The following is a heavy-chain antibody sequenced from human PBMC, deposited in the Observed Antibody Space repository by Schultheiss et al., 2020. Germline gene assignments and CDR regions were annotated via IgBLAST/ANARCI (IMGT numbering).Heavy chain of an antibody. CDR3: AHRGEMSGNWDNGYFNY. Sequence: SGPTLVKPTETLTLTCTVSGFSLSNARMGVSWIRQPPGKALEWLAHIFSNDEKSYSTSLKSRLTISKDTSKSQVVLTMTNMDPVDTATYYCAHRGEMSGNWDNGYFNYWGQGTLVTVYS. CDR2: IFSNDEK. CDR1: GFSLSNARMG. J-gene: IGHJ4*02. D-gene: IGHD1/OR15-1a*01. V-gene: IGHV2-26*01.